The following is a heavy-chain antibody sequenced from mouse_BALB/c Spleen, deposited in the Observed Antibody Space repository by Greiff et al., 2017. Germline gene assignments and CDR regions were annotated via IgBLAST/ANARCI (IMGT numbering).Heavy chain of an antibody. V-gene: IGHV1S130*01. Sequence: QVQLQQSGAELARPGASVKLSCKASGYTFTSSWMHWAKQRPGQGLEWIGEIHPNSGNTNYNEKFKGKATLTVDTSSSTAYVDLSSLTSEDSAVYYCARSKYGNSYYAMDYWGQGTSVTVSS. D-gene: IGHD2-10*02. CDR2: IHPNSGNT. J-gene: IGHJ4*01. CDR1: GYTFTSSW. CDR3: ARSKYGNSYYAMDY.